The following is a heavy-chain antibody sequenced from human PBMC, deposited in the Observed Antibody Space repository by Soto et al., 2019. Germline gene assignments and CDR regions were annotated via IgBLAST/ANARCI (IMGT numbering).Heavy chain of an antibody. V-gene: IGHV2-5*01. CDR1: GFSLTTAGVG. Sequence: QITLKESGPTLVKPTQTLTLTCTFSGFSLTTAGVGVGWIRQPPGKALEWLALIYWSDEKRYSPTLKSRLTITNDTSTNQLVLTMSNMDPVDTATYYCALRGHCSGDTCYSAWGQGTLVTVSS. CDR3: ALRGHCSGDTCYSA. CDR2: IYWSDEK. D-gene: IGHD2-15*01. J-gene: IGHJ5*02.